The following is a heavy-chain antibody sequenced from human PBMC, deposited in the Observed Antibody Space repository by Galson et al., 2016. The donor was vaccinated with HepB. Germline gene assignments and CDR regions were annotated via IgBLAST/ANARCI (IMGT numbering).Heavy chain of an antibody. CDR1: GDSVSSYSGA. J-gene: IGHJ4*02. V-gene: IGHV6-1*01. CDR2: TYYRSKWYN. Sequence: CAISGDSVSSYSGAWDWIRQSPSRGLEWLGRTYYRSKWYNDYAGSVKGRITIEADTSKNLFSLQLTSVTVADTALYYCARDRGSGRHFFDSWGQGTLVSVSS. CDR3: ARDRGSGRHFFDS. D-gene: IGHD3-10*01.